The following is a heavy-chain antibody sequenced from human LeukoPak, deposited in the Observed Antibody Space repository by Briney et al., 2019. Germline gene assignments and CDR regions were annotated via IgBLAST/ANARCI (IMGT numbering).Heavy chain of an antibody. CDR3: ARHGSGWSKQLNWFDP. Sequence: PSETLSLTCAVYGGSFSGYYWSWIRQPPGKGLEWIGEINHSGSTNYNPSLKSRVTISVDTSKNQFSLKLSSVTAADTAVYYCARHGSGWSKQLNWFDPWGQGTLVTVSS. V-gene: IGHV4-34*01. CDR1: GGSFSGYY. J-gene: IGHJ5*02. CDR2: INHSGST. D-gene: IGHD6-19*01.